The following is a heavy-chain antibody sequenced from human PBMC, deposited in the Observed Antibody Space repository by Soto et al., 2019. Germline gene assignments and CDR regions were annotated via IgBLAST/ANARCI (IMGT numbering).Heavy chain of an antibody. Sequence: QITLNESGPTVVKPTEPLTLTCTFSGFSLTTSGVGVGWVRQSPGKAPEGLAFIYWDDDKRYSTSLKSRLTITNDTSKIQVVLTMANVDPADPATYYCAHRVLRAVFGLVTTTATYFDFWGQGTPVVVSS. J-gene: IGHJ4*02. CDR3: AHRVLRAVFGLVTTTATYFDF. V-gene: IGHV2-5*02. CDR1: GFSLTTSGVG. CDR2: IYWDDDK. D-gene: IGHD3-3*01.